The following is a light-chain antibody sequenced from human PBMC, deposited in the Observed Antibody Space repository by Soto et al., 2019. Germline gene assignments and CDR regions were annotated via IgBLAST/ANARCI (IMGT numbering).Light chain of an antibody. Sequence: QSVLTQPASVSGSPGQSITISCTGTSRDVGGYNYVSWYQHHPGKVPKLMIYEVSNRPSGVSNRLSGSKSGNTASLTISGLQAEDEADYYCCSYTGTSTYVFGTGTKVTVL. J-gene: IGLJ1*01. V-gene: IGLV2-14*01. CDR2: EVS. CDR3: CSYTGTSTYV. CDR1: SRDVGGYNY.